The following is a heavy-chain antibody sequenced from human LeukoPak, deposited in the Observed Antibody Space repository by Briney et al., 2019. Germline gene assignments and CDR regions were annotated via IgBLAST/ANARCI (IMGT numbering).Heavy chain of an antibody. CDR2: ITLGFCTT. V-gene: IGHV1-69*13. D-gene: IGHD3-9*01. CDR3: ARQYYDIRGRYYYYMDV. Sequence: EASVKVSCKASGGTFSSDAISWIRQAPGQGLEWMGGITLGFCTTNYAQKFQGRVTITADESTRAVYMELNSLRSEDTAVYYCARQYYDIRGRYYYYMDVWGKGTMVTVSS. CDR1: GGTFSSDA. J-gene: IGHJ6*03.